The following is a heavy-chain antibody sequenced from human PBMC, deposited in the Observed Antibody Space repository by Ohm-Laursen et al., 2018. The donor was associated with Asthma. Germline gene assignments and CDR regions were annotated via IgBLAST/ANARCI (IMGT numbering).Heavy chain of an antibody. J-gene: IGHJ4*02. D-gene: IGHD1-26*01. Sequence: SLRLSCTASGFSVSRHFMNWIRQGPEKGLEWVSDIYPGGATFYADSVKGRFTLSRDNSKNTVFLQMNSLTAEDTAVYYCARALYSGSYPYFDYWGQGTLVTVSS. CDR1: GFSVSRHF. CDR2: IYPGGAT. CDR3: ARALYSGSYPYFDY. V-gene: IGHV3-53*01.